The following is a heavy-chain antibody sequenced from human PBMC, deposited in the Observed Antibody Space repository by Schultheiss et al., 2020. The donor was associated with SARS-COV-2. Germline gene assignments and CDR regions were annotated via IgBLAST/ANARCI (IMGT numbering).Heavy chain of an antibody. CDR1: GGSISSYY. Sequence: SETLSLTCTVSGGSISSYYWSWIRQPPGKGLEWIGSIYYSGSTNYNPSLKSRVTISVDTSKNQFSLKLSSVTAADTAVYYCARAGFGELLLGRADWFDPWGQGTLVTVSS. CDR3: ARAGFGELLLGRADWFDP. V-gene: IGHV4-59*01. CDR2: IYYSGST. J-gene: IGHJ5*02. D-gene: IGHD3-10*01.